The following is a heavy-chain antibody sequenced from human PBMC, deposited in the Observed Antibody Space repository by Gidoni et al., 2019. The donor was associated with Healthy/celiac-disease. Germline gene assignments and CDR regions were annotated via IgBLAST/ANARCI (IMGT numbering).Heavy chain of an antibody. D-gene: IGHD6-13*01. V-gene: IGHV3-66*01. CDR1: GFTVSSKY. CDR2: IYSGGST. Sequence: EVQLVESGGGLVQPGGSLRLSCAASGFTVSSKYMSWDRQAPGKGLEWVSVIYSGGSTHYADSVKGRFTISRDNSKNTLYLQMNSLRAEDTAVYYCAREWVAAAGKGIPYYYGMDVWGQGTTVTVSS. J-gene: IGHJ6*02. CDR3: AREWVAAAGKGIPYYYGMDV.